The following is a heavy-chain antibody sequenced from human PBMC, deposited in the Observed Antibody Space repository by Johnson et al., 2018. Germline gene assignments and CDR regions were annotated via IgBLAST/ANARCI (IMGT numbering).Heavy chain of an antibody. CDR1: GYSFTSYW. J-gene: IGHJ3*02. V-gene: IGHV5-51*03. Sequence: VQLVQSGAEVKKPGGSLKISCKGSGYSFTSYWIGWVRQMPGKGLEWMGIIYPGDSDTRYSPSFQGQVPISADKSISTASLQWSSLKASDSGMYYCARRAYYGTGAADAFDIWGQGTMVTVSS. D-gene: IGHD3-10*01. CDR2: IYPGDSDT. CDR3: ARRAYYGTGAADAFDI.